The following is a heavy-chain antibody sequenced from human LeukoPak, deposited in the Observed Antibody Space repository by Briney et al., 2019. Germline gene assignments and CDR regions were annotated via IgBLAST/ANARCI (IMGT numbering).Heavy chain of an antibody. V-gene: IGHV1-69*05. Sequence: ASVKVSCKASRGTFSSYAISWVRQAPGQGLEWMGGIIPIFGTANYAQKFQGRVTITTDESTSTAYMELSSLRSEDTAVYYCARDGNSIAAAGSFYYYYYYMDVWGKGTTVTVSS. D-gene: IGHD6-13*01. CDR1: RGTFSSYA. J-gene: IGHJ6*03. CDR3: ARDGNSIAAAGSFYYYYYYMDV. CDR2: IIPIFGTA.